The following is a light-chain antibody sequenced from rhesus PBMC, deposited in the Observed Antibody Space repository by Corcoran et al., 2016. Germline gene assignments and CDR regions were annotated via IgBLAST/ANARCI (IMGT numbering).Light chain of an antibody. V-gene: IGKV1-36*01. CDR3: LQSNRKPFT. CDR2: GAC. Sequence: DIQMTQSPSSLSASVADRVTITRSASQGISIYLSGYQQKPGKTLKRMIYGACRLDSGVSSRFSGSGSETEFTLTISSLQPEDFATYYCLQSNRKPFTFGPGTKLDIK. CDR1: QGISIY. J-gene: IGKJ3*01.